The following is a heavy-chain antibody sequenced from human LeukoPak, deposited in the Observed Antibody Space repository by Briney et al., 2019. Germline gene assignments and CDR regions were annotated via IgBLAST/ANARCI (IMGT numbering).Heavy chain of an antibody. CDR1: VGSLSGYY. CDR2: IYTSGST. D-gene: IGHD1-26*01. J-gene: IGHJ4*02. V-gene: IGHV4-4*07. CDR3: ARENSGSYREFDY. Sequence: PQTLSLTCTVSVGSLSGYYWSSIRPTAGKGLEWIGLIYTSGSTNSNASLKSRVSMSVDTSKNQCSLKLSSVTAADTAVFYCARENSGSYREFDYWGQGTLVTVSS.